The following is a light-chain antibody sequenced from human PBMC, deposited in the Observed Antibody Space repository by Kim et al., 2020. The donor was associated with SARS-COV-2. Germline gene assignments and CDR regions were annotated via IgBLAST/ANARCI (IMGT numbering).Light chain of an antibody. CDR3: NSYAGSVL. CDR2: EVS. J-gene: IGLJ2*01. CDR1: SSDVGTYNY. Sequence: PVQSVTISCTGTSSDVGTYNYVSWYQQHPGKAPKLIIYEVSERPSGVPVRFSGSKSGNTASLTVSGLQAEDEADYYCNSYAGSVLFGGGTQLTVL. V-gene: IGLV2-8*01.